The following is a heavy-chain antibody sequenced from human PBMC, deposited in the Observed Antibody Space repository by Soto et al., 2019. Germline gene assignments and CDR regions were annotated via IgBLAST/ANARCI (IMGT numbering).Heavy chain of an antibody. Sequence: SETLSLICTVSGNSMNSYYWSWIRQPPGKGLEWIGYIYYSGTTTYNPSLKSRVTISVDTSKNQFSLKLTSVTAADTAVYYCARGDLLDYWGQGTLVTVSS. CDR3: ARGDLLDY. D-gene: IGHD1-26*01. V-gene: IGHV4-59*01. CDR1: GNSMNSYY. J-gene: IGHJ4*02. CDR2: IYYSGTT.